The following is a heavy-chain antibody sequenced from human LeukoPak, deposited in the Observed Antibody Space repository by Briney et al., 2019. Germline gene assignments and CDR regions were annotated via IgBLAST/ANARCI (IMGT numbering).Heavy chain of an antibody. CDR1: GYTFTGYY. Sequence: ASVKVSCKASGYTFTGYYMHWVRQAPGQGLEWMGWINPNSGGTNYAQKFQGRVTMTRDTSISTAYMELSRLRSDDTAVYYCARDYTSLGAAAVLEDCFEPWGQGTLVTVSS. CDR2: INPNSGGT. CDR3: ARDYTSLGAAAVLEDCFEP. J-gene: IGHJ5*02. D-gene: IGHD6-13*01. V-gene: IGHV1-2*02.